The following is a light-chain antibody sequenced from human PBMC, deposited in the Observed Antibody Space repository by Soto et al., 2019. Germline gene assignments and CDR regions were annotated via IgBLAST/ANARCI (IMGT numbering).Light chain of an antibody. CDR3: QQSYSTLT. V-gene: IGKV1-39*01. CDR1: QSIGNY. CDR2: AAS. Sequence: DIQMAQSPSSLSASVGDRVTITCRASQSIGNYLIWYQQKPGKAPQLLIYAASNLQGGVPSRFSGSGSGTDFTLTISSLQPEDFATYYCQQSYSTLTFGGGTKVDI. J-gene: IGKJ4*01.